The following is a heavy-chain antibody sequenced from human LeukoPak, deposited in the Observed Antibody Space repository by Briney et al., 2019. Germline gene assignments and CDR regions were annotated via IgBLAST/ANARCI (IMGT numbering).Heavy chain of an antibody. D-gene: IGHD5-18*01. CDR2: IFYSGST. Sequence: SETLSLTCTVSSGSISTSNYYWGWVRQPPGKALEWIGNIFYSGSTYYSPSLKSRVTISLDTSKNQFSLKLSSVTAADTAVYYCAREREWIQLPAMRSYYYMDVWGKGTTVTVSS. V-gene: IGHV4-39*07. J-gene: IGHJ6*03. CDR3: AREREWIQLPAMRSYYYMDV. CDR1: SGSISTSNYY.